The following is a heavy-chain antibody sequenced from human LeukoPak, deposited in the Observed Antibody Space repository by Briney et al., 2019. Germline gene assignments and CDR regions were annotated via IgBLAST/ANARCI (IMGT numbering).Heavy chain of an antibody. J-gene: IGHJ4*02. V-gene: IGHV3-23*01. Sequence: GGSLRLSCAASGFTFSTYAMSWVRQAPGKGLEWVSAISGSGGSTYYADSVKGRFTISRDNSKNTLYLQMNSLRAEDTAVYYCAKDAPVNIVVVPAANSWGQGTLVTVSS. D-gene: IGHD2-2*01. CDR1: GFTFSTYA. CDR3: AKDAPVNIVVVPAANS. CDR2: ISGSGGST.